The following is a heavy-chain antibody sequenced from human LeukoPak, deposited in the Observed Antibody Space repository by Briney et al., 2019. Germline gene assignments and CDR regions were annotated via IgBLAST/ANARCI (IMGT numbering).Heavy chain of an antibody. D-gene: IGHD2-2*01. J-gene: IGHJ4*02. Sequence: GGSLRLSRAASGFTFSLYAMNWVRQAPGKGLEWVSYINDESSDIHYAGSVRGRFTISRDDARQTLYLQLSSLRVEDTAVYYCARDTFQPGLIDSWGQGTLVTVSS. V-gene: IGHV3-21*05. CDR3: ARDTFQPGLIDS. CDR2: INDESSDI. CDR1: GFTFSLYA.